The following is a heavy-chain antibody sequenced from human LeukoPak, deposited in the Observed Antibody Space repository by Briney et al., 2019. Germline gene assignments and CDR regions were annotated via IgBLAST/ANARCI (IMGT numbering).Heavy chain of an antibody. J-gene: IGHJ4*02. Sequence: SVKVSCXASGGTFSSYAISWVRQATGQGLEWMAGIIPIFGTANYAQKFQGRVTITADDSTSTAYMELSSLRSEDTAVYYCARDQDGYNWAPDYWGQGPLVTVSS. CDR1: GGTFSSYA. CDR3: ARDQDGYNWAPDY. V-gene: IGHV1-69*13. D-gene: IGHD5-24*01. CDR2: IIPIFGTA.